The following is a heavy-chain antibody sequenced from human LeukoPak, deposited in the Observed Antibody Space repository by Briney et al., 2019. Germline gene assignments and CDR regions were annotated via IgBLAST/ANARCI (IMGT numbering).Heavy chain of an antibody. CDR1: GFTFSSHA. CDR2: ISASGGST. V-gene: IGHV3-23*01. Sequence: GGSLRLSCAASGFTFSSHAMSWVRQAPGKGLEWVSCISASGGSTHYADSVKGRYTISRDNSKSTLYLQMNSLRAEDTAVFYCAKSTFSVAATGDFDYWGQGTLVTISS. CDR3: AKSTFSVAATGDFDY. D-gene: IGHD1-26*01. J-gene: IGHJ4*02.